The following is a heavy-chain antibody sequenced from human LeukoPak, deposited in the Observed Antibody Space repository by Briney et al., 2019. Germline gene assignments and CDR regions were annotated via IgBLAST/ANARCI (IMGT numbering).Heavy chain of an antibody. D-gene: IGHD5-18*01. CDR1: GYTFTDYY. V-gene: IGHV1-2*02. CDR3: ARGGYSYGYPSSVDY. J-gene: IGHJ4*02. Sequence: ASVKVSCKASGYTFTDYYMHWVRQAPGQGLEWMGWINTISGGTNYAQKFQGRVTMTRDTSNSTAYMELSSLRSEDTAVYYCARGGYSYGYPSSVDYWGQGTLVTVSS. CDR2: INTISGGT.